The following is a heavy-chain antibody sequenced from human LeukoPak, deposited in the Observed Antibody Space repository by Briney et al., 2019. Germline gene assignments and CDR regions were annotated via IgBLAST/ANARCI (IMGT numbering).Heavy chain of an antibody. Sequence: SETLSLTCTVSGGSISSYYWSWIRQPPGKGLEWIGRIYTSGSTNYNPSLKSRVTMSVDTSKNQFSLKLSSVTAADTAVYYCARGYCSSTSCFFDYWGQGTLVTVSS. J-gene: IGHJ4*02. CDR1: GGSISSYY. D-gene: IGHD2-2*01. V-gene: IGHV4-4*07. CDR3: ARGYCSSTSCFFDY. CDR2: IYTSGST.